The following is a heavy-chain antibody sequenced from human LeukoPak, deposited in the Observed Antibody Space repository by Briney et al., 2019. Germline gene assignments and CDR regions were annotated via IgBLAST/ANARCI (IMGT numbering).Heavy chain of an antibody. V-gene: IGHV3-48*03. CDR2: ISSSGSTI. J-gene: IGHJ5*02. CDR1: GFTFSSYE. Sequence: PGGSLRLSCAASGFTFSSYEMNRVRQAPGKGLEWVAYISSSGSTIYYADSVKGRFTISRDNAKHSLYLQMNSLRAEDTAVYYCARSPYSRPYNWFDPWGQGTLVTVSS. D-gene: IGHD4-11*01. CDR3: ARSPYSRPYNWFDP.